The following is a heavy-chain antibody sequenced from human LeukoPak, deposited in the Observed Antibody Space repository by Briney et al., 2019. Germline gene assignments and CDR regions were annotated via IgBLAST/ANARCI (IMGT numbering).Heavy chain of an antibody. V-gene: IGHV5-51*01. J-gene: IGHJ4*02. CDR2: IYPGDSDT. CDR3: ARLSGDGFNPFDY. D-gene: IGHD5-24*01. CDR1: GYSFTNYW. Sequence: PGESLKISCKGSGYSFTNYWIAWVRQMPGKGLEWMGLIYPGDSDTRYSPSFQGQVTISADKSISTAYLQWSSLKASDTAMFYCARLSGDGFNPFDYWGQGALVTVSS.